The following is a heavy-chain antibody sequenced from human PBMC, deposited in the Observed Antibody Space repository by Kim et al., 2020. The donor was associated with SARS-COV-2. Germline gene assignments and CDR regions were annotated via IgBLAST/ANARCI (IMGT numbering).Heavy chain of an antibody. J-gene: IGHJ4*02. CDR3: AKDYPKYDILTGFSN. D-gene: IGHD3-9*01. V-gene: IGHV3-23*01. Sequence: DSVKGRFTISRDNSKNTLYLQMNSLRAEDTAVYYCAKDYPKYDILTGFSNWGQGTLATASS.